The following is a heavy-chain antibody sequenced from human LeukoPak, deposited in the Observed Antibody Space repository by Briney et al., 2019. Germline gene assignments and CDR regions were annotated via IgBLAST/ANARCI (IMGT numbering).Heavy chain of an antibody. CDR2: IYSGGGT. CDR1: GFTVSSNY. V-gene: IGHV3-66*01. Sequence: GGSLRLSCTVSGFTVSSNYMSWVRQAPGKGLEWVSVIYSGGGTYYADSVKGRFTISRDNSKNTLYLQMNSLRAEDTAVYYCAGGSGFRTFFGYWGQGTLVTVSS. CDR3: AGGSGFRTFFGY. D-gene: IGHD3-10*01. J-gene: IGHJ4*02.